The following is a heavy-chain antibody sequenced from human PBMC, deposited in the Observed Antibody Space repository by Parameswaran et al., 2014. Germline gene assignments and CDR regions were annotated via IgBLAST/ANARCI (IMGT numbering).Heavy chain of an antibody. Sequence: VRQMPGKGLEWMGRIDPSDSYTNYSPSFQGHVTISADKSISTAYLQWSSLKASDTAMYYCARRSGSYDDYYGMDVWGQGTTVTVSS. CDR3: ARRSGSYDDYYGMDV. J-gene: IGHJ6*02. D-gene: IGHD1-26*01. V-gene: IGHV5-10-1*01. CDR2: IDPSDSYT.